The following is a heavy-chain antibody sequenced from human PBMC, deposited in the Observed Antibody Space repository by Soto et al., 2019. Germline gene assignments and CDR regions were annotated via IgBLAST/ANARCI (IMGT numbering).Heavy chain of an antibody. V-gene: IGHV3-23*01. J-gene: IGHJ6*02. Sequence: GGSLRLSCSASGLGFTTYSMSWVRQPPGKGLEWVSGITGNGHNTYYAESVKGRFTISRDNSKNMLYLQMNSLRAEDTAVYYCTRGQEYQLLFDYYGMDVWGQGTTVTVSS. D-gene: IGHD2-2*01. CDR1: GLGFTTYS. CDR2: ITGNGHNT. CDR3: TRGQEYQLLFDYYGMDV.